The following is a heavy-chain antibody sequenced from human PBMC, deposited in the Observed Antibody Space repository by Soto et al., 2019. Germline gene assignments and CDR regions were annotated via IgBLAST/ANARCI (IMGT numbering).Heavy chain of an antibody. D-gene: IGHD4-17*01. CDR3: TRVMTTVTKE. CDR2: IYWDDDK. CDR1: GFSLSTSGVG. Sequence: QITLKESGPTLVKPTQTLTLTCTFSGFSLSTSGVGVGWIRQPPGKALEWLALIYWDDDKRYTPSLKSRLTITKDISKIQVVLTMTNMDPVDTGRDYCTRVMTTVTKEWGQGTLVTVSS. J-gene: IGHJ4*02. V-gene: IGHV2-5*02.